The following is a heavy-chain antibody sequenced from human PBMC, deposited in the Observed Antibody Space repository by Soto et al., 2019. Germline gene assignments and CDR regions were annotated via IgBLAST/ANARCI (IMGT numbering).Heavy chain of an antibody. D-gene: IGHD3-22*01. CDR3: ARGYDYYDSSGYYSMVYYFDY. CDR1: GGSFSGYY. Sequence: TSETLSLTCAVYGGSFSGYYWSWIRQPPGKGLEWFGEINHSGSTNYNPSLKSRVTISVDTSKNQFSLKLSSVTAADTAVYYCARGYDYYDSSGYYSMVYYFDYWGQGTLVTVSS. CDR2: INHSGST. V-gene: IGHV4-34*01. J-gene: IGHJ4*02.